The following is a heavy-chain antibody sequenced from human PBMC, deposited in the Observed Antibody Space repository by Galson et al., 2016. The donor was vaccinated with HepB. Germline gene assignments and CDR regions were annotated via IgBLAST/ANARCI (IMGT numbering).Heavy chain of an antibody. V-gene: IGHV3-23*01. Sequence: SLRLSCAASGFSFSNYAISWVRQTPGKGLEWVSDIRGSGGSPYYADSVLGRFTITRDNSKNTLYLQMNSLRAEDTALYYCAKAKDRGYDSGCLDNWGQGT. D-gene: IGHD6-19*01. CDR2: IRGSGGSP. CDR3: AKAKDRGYDSGCLDN. CDR1: GFSFSNYA. J-gene: IGHJ4*02.